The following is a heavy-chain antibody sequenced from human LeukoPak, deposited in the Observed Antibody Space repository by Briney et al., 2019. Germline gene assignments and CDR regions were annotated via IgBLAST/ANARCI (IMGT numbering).Heavy chain of an antibody. CDR1: GFTFSDYY. CDR2: ISSSGGTI. V-gene: IGHV3-11*04. D-gene: IGHD2-2*01. CDR3: ARGPAIVVVPADNWFDP. Sequence: GGSLRLSCAASGFTFSDYYMSWIRQAPGKGLEWVSYISSSGGTIYYADSVKGRFTISRDNAKNSLYLQMNSLRAEDTAVYYCARGPAIVVVPADNWFDPWGQGTLVTVSS. J-gene: IGHJ5*02.